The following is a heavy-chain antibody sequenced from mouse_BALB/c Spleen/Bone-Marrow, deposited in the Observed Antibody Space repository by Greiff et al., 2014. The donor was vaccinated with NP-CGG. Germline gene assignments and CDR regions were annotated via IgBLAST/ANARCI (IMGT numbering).Heavy chain of an antibody. J-gene: IGHJ1*01. CDR2: IRNKANGYTT. CDR3: ARDKNYGSYWYFDV. Sequence: EVKLQESGGGLVQPGGSLRLSCATSGFTFTDYYMSWVRQPPGKALEWLGFIRNKANGYTTEYSASVKGRFTISRDNSQSILYLQINTLRAEDSATYYCARDKNYGSYWYFDVWGAGTTVTVSS. CDR1: GFTFTDYY. V-gene: IGHV7-3*02. D-gene: IGHD2-1*01.